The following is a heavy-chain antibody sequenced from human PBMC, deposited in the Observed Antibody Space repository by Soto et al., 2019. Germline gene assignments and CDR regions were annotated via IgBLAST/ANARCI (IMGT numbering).Heavy chain of an antibody. CDR2: IIPIFGTA. D-gene: IGHD2-2*02. CDR1: GGTFSSYA. J-gene: IGHJ5*02. CDR3: ARELGYCSSTSCYTGWFDP. V-gene: IGHV1-69*06. Sequence: SVKVSCKASGGTFSSYAISWVRQAPVQGLEWMGGIIPIFGTANYAQKFQGRVTITADKSTSTAYMELSSLRSEDTAVYYCARELGYCSSTSCYTGWFDPWGQGTLVTVSS.